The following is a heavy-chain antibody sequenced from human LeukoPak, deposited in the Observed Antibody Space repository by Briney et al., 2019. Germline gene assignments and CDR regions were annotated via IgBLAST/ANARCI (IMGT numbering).Heavy chain of an antibody. CDR1: GFTFSSYA. V-gene: IGHV3-23*01. CDR2: ISGSGGST. CDR3: AKGSGSYYYYYMDV. Sequence: GGSLRLSCAASGFTFSSYAMSWVRQAPGKGLEWVSAISGSGGSTYYADSVKGRFTISRDNSKNTLYLQMNSLRAEDTAVYYCAKGSGSYYYYYMDVWGKGTTVTVSS. J-gene: IGHJ6*03.